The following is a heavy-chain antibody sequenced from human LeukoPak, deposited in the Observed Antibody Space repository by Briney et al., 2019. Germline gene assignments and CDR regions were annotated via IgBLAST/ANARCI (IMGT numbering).Heavy chain of an antibody. CDR3: AKDMYDFLTGYDIGRDNWFDP. CDR2: ISYDGSNN. Sequence: GGSLRLSCTASGFTFSNYGMHWVRQAPGKGLEWVAVISYDGSNNYYADSVKGRFTISRDNFKNTLYLQMNSLRAEDTAVYYCAKDMYDFLTGYDIGRDNWFDPWGQGTLVSVSS. J-gene: IGHJ5*02. CDR1: GFTFSNYG. D-gene: IGHD3-9*01. V-gene: IGHV3-30*18.